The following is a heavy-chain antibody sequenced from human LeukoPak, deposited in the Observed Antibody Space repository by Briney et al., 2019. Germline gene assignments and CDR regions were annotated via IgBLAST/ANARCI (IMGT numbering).Heavy chain of an antibody. V-gene: IGHV1-8*01. CDR3: ARGYGASYYYGMDV. CDR2: MNPNSGNT. J-gene: IGHJ6*02. Sequence: ASVKVSCKASGYTFTSYDINWVRQATGQGLEWMGWMNPNSGNTGYAQEFQGRVTMTRNTSISTAYMELSSLRSEDTAVYYCARGYGASYYYGMDVWGQGTTVTVSS. D-gene: IGHD4-17*01. CDR1: GYTFTSYD.